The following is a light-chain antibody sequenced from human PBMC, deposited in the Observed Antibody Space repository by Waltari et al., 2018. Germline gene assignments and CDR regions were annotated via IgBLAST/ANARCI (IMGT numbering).Light chain of an antibody. CDR2: RDN. CDR1: SSNIAIQT. Sequence: QSVLTQPPSASGTPGQRVIISCSGGSSNIAIQTANCYQHLPGTPPKLLIYRDNQRPSGVPDRFSGSKSGTSASLAITDLQSEDEADYYCAGWDDSLNGVFGGGTKLTVL. J-gene: IGLJ3*02. CDR3: AGWDDSLNGV. V-gene: IGLV1-44*01.